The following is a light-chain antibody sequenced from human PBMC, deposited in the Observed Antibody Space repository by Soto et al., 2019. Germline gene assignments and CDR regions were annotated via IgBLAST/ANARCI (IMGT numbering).Light chain of an antibody. Sequence: DIQMTQSPSSLSASVGDRVTLACRASRSIGTYLHWYQQKPGKAPNLLIRAASNLQSGVPSRFSGSGSGADFTLTITSLQPEDFAPYFCQQTFTDFPTCGQGTKLEIK. CDR1: RSIGTY. J-gene: IGKJ2*01. CDR2: AAS. CDR3: QQTFTDFPT. V-gene: IGKV1-39*01.